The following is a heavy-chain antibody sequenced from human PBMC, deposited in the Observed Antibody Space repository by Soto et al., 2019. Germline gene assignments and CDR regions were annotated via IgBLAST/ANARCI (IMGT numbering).Heavy chain of an antibody. CDR3: ARLPKGSLVTA. D-gene: IGHD2-21*02. Sequence: VVLVESGGGLVSPGGSLRLSCVASGFRFSEHSMNWVRQAPGKGLQWISHISSNSDKTYYADSVKGRFTVSRDNAKNALFLQMNSLRDDDTATYYCARLPKGSLVTAWGQGARVTVSS. CDR1: GFRFSEHS. V-gene: IGHV3-48*02. J-gene: IGHJ4*02. CDR2: ISSNSDKT.